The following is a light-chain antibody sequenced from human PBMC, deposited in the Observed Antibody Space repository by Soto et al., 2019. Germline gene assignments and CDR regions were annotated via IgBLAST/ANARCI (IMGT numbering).Light chain of an antibody. V-gene: IGKV1-9*01. J-gene: IGKJ1*01. CDR3: QQYGSSPPGT. CDR2: AAS. Sequence: DIQMTQSPSTLSAFVGDRVTITCRASQGISSFLAWYQQKPGKAPKLLIYAASTLQSGVPSRFSGSGSGTDFTLTISSLQPEDFAVYYCQQYGSSPPGTFGQGTKVDIK. CDR1: QGISSF.